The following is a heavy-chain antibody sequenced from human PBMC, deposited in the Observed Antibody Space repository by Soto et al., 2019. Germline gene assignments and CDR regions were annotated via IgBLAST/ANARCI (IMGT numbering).Heavy chain of an antibody. CDR1: GYSFTSYW. CDR2: IDPSDSYT. CDR3: ARFHCSSTNCSPGNYYYGMDV. Sequence: PGESLKISCKGSGYSFTSYWISWVRQMPGKGLEWMGRIDPSDSYTNYSPSFQGHVTISADKSISTAYLQWSSLKASDTAMYYCARFHCSSTNCSPGNYYYGMDVWGQGTTVTVSS. D-gene: IGHD2-2*01. J-gene: IGHJ6*02. V-gene: IGHV5-10-1*01.